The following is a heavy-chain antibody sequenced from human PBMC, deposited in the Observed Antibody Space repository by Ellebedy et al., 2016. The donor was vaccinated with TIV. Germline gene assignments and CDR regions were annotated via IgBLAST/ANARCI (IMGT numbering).Heavy chain of an antibody. D-gene: IGHD2-2*01. CDR2: IKQDGSEK. V-gene: IGHV3-7*01. Sequence: GESLKISCAASGFTFSSYWMSWVRQAPGKRLEWVANIKQDGSEKYYVDSVKGRFTISRDNAKNSLYLQMNSLRAEDTAVYYCAGSTSCYPACEYYFDYWGQGTLVTVSS. CDR3: AGSTSCYPACEYYFDY. J-gene: IGHJ4*02. CDR1: GFTFSSYW.